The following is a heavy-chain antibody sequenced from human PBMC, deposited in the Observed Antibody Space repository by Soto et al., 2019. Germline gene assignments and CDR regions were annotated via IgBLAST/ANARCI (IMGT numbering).Heavy chain of an antibody. CDR3: AITQTFVGGYCSGGSCHPGY. D-gene: IGHD2-15*01. Sequence: QVQLQASGPGLVKPSPTLSLTCTVSGGSISSGDYYWSWIRQPPGKGLEWIGYIYYSGSTYYNPSLKSRVTIAVDTSISQCSLKLSYVTAADTAVSYCAITQTFVGGYCSGGSCHPGYCGQGTLVTVSS. V-gene: IGHV4-30-4*01. CDR2: IYYSGST. J-gene: IGHJ4*02. CDR1: GGSISSGDYY.